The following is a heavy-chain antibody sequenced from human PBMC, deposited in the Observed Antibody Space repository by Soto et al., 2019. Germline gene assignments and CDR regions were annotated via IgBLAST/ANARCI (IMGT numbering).Heavy chain of an antibody. CDR1: GYTFTGYY. D-gene: IGHD3-16*02. CDR3: ARKITFGGVIVISAFDI. CDR2: INPNSGGT. V-gene: IGHV1-2*02. Sequence: ASVKVSCKASGYTFTGYYMHWVRQAPGQGLEWMGWINPNSGGTNYAQNFQGRVTMTRDTSISTCYMELSRLRSGDTAVYYCARKITFGGVIVISAFDIWGQGTMVTVSS. J-gene: IGHJ3*02.